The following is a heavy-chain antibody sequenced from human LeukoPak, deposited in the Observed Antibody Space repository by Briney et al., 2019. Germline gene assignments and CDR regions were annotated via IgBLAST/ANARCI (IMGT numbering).Heavy chain of an antibody. Sequence: GGSLRLSCAASGFTFSNAWMNWVRQAPGKGLEWVGRIKTKTEGGTTDYAAPVKGRFTISRDDSKNTVYLQMNSLKTEDTAVYYCASYSSGSHDYWGQGSLVTVSS. J-gene: IGHJ4*02. D-gene: IGHD3-10*01. CDR2: IKTKTEGGTT. CDR1: GFTFSNAW. V-gene: IGHV3-15*01. CDR3: ASYSSGSHDY.